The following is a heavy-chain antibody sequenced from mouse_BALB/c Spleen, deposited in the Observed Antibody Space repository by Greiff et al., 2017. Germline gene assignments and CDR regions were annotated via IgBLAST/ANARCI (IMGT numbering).Heavy chain of an antibody. CDR1: GFTFSSYG. V-gene: IGHV5-6-3*01. J-gene: IGHJ3*01. CDR3: AREDGRIWFAY. CDR2: INSNGGST. Sequence: EVKVVESGGGLVQPGGSLKLSCAASGFTFSSYGMSWVRQTPDKRLELVATINSNGGSTYYPDSVKGRFTISRDNAKNTLYLQMSSLKSEDTAMYYCAREDGRIWFAYWGQGTLVTVSA.